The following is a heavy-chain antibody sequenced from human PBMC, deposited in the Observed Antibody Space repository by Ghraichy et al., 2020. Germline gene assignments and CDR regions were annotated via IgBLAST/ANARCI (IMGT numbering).Heavy chain of an antibody. CDR2: ISAYNGNT. D-gene: IGHD3-10*01. CDR3: ARDYGSGSYNWFDP. V-gene: IGHV1-18*01. Sequence: ASVKVSCKASGYTFTSYGISWVQQAPGQGLEWMGWISAYNGNTNYAQKLQGRVTMTTDTSTSTAYMELRSLRSDDTAVYYCARDYGSGSYNWFDPWGQGTLVTVSS. CDR1: GYTFTSYG. J-gene: IGHJ5*02.